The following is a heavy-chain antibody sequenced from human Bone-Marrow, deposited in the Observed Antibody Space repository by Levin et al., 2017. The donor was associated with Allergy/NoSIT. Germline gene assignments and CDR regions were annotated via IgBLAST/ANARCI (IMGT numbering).Heavy chain of an antibody. J-gene: IGHJ4*02. V-gene: IGHV1-2*02. D-gene: IGHD6-25*01. Sequence: RASVKVSCSVSGYTFSDYYIHWIRQTPGQGLEWIGWIDPTRGATQFAEKFHARVVLTRDPSISTAYMELGKLRSDDTALYCCARGGTSSDDYWGQGTLVPVSS. CDR3: ARGGTSSDDY. CDR1: GYTFSDYY. CDR2: IDPTRGAT.